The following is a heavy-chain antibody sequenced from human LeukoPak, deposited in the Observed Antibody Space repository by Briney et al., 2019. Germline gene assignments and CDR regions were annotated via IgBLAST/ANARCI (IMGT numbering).Heavy chain of an antibody. CDR3: ARVYQSAEYYFDY. J-gene: IGHJ4*02. V-gene: IGHV4-59*01. D-gene: IGHD2-2*01. CDR2: IYYTGST. CDR1: GGSIDSYY. Sequence: PSETLSLTRTVSGGSIDSYYWSWIRQPPGKGLEWIGYIYYTGSTECHPSLKGRVTISLDTSKNQFSLKLTSVTAADTAVYYCARVYQSAEYYFDYWGQGNLVSVSS.